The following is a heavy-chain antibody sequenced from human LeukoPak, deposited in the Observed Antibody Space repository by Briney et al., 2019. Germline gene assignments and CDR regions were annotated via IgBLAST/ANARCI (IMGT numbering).Heavy chain of an antibody. D-gene: IGHD4-23*01. CDR1: GFTFSNAW. CDR2: IKSKTDGGTT. Sequence: GGSLRLSCAASGFTFSNAWMSWVRQAPGKGLEWVGRIKSKTDGGTTDYAAPVKGRFTISRDDSKNTLYLQMNSLKTEDTAVYYCTTDSLAVTDIFDYWGQGTLVTVSS. V-gene: IGHV3-15*01. CDR3: TTDSLAVTDIFDY. J-gene: IGHJ4*02.